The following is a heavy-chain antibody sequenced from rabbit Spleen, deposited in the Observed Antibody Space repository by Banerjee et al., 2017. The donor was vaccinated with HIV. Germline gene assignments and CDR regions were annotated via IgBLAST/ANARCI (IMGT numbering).Heavy chain of an antibody. Sequence: EQLEESGGGLVKPEGSLTLTCKASGVSFSDKDVMCWVRQAPGKGLEWIACIYAGSSGNTYYANWAKGRFTISRTSSTTVTLQMTSLTAADTATYFCARDTGTSFSTYGMDLWGPGTLVTVS. J-gene: IGHJ6*01. CDR2: IYAGSSGNT. CDR3: ARDTGTSFSTYGMDL. D-gene: IGHD8-1*01. V-gene: IGHV1S45*01. CDR1: GVSFSDKDV.